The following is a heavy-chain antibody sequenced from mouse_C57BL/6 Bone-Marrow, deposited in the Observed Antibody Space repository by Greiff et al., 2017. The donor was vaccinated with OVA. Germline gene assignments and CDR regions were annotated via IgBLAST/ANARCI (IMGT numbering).Heavy chain of an antibody. Sequence: EVKVEESGPGLVKPSQSLSLTCSVTGYSITSGYYWNWIRQFPGNKLEWMGYISYDGSNHYNPSLTNRLSITRYPSKNQFSMKLNSVTTEDTATDDCARGTTVVARRYFGGWGTGTTVTVAS. J-gene: IGHJ1*03. CDR3: ARGTTVVARRYFGG. V-gene: IGHV3-6*01. CDR2: ISYDGSN. CDR1: GYSITSGYY. D-gene: IGHD1-1*01.